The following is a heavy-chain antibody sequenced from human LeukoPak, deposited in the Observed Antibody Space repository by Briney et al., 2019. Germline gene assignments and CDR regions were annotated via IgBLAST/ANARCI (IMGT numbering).Heavy chain of an antibody. CDR1: GFTFSTYN. V-gene: IGHV3-23*05. CDR3: AKAVAGYYYMDV. CDR2: IINSGSST. J-gene: IGHJ6*03. D-gene: IGHD6-19*01. Sequence: PGGSLRLSCVASGFTFSTYNMNWFRQAPGKGLEWVSSIINSGSSTFYADSVKGRCTISRDNSKNTMYLELSRLRTEDAAVYFCAKAVAGYYYMDVWGKGTTVAVSS.